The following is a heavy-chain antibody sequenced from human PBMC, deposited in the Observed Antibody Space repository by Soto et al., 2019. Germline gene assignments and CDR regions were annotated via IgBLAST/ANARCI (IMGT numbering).Heavy chain of an antibody. Sequence: GGSLRLSCATSGFSFNDYAMYWVRQAPGQGLEWVAIISSDGHHQFYLDNLRGRFTVSRDNSKNTLYLQMNSLRPEDTAVYYCSRGTYYPQSSGLNADYWGPGSVVTVSS. D-gene: IGHD3-22*01. CDR1: GFSFNDYA. CDR3: SRGTYYPQSSGLNADY. J-gene: IGHJ4*02. V-gene: IGHV3-30*03. CDR2: ISSDGHHQ.